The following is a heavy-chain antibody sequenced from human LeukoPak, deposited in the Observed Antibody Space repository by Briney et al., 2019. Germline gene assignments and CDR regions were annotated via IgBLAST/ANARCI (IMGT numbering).Heavy chain of an antibody. CDR1: GYTFSSYY. CDR2: INPSARNV. J-gene: IGHJ4*02. Sequence: GASVKVSCKAFGYTFSSYYIHWVRQAPGQGLEWMGMINPSARNVNYAHKFQGRVNMTRDMPTSTAYMELSSLSFEDTAFYYCVRVPISRMGELSDFDYWGQGTLVTVSP. CDR3: VRVPISRMGELSDFDY. D-gene: IGHD3-16*01. V-gene: IGHV1-46*01.